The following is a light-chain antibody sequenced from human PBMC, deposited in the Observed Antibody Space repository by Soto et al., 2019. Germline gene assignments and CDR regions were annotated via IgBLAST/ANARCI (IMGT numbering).Light chain of an antibody. J-gene: IGKJ1*01. CDR3: QQSNSYWT. V-gene: IGKV1-5*03. Sequence: DIQMTQSPSTLSASVGDRVTITCRAGQSISDWLAWYQQKPGKAPKVLIYKASSLESGVPSRFSGSGSGTEFTLTISSLQPDDSATYYCQQSNSYWTFGQGTKVEIK. CDR1: QSISDW. CDR2: KAS.